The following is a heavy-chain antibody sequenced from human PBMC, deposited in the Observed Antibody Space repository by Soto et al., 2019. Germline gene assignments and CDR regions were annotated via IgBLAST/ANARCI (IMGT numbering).Heavy chain of an antibody. J-gene: IGHJ6*01. CDR3: AKGRGGKTVANIGTDV. Sequence: GDSVKVCCKASGDSVSNDYLHLVRQAPGPGFEWLGVISPFGGATAYAQSFKGRVTVTMDKSSTTFYLELSSLRSDDTAVYYCAKGRGGKTVANIGTDVWGHGVTVTGSS. CDR2: ISPFGGAT. V-gene: IGHV1-46*01. CDR1: GDSVSNDY. D-gene: IGHD3-16*01.